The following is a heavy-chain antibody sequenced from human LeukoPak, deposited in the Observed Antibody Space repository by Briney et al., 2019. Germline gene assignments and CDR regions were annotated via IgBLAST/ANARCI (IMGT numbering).Heavy chain of an antibody. CDR1: GFPFSSYW. J-gene: IGHJ4*02. CDR2: IKQDGSKK. CDR3: TRVGYIDEGIDY. V-gene: IGHV3-7*04. Sequence: GGSLRLSCVASGFPFSSYWMTWVRQAPGKGLEWVANIKQDGSKKSYVDSVKGRFTISRDNAKNSLYLQMNNLRAEDTAIYYCTRVGYIDEGIDYWGQGTLVTVSS. D-gene: IGHD5-24*01.